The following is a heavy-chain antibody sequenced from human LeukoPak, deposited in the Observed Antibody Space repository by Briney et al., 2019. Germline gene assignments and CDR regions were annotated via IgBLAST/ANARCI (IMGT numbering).Heavy chain of an antibody. CDR2: IIPTFGTA. V-gene: IGHV1-69*05. Sequence: SVKVSCKASGYTFTSYSITWVRQAPGQGLEWMGGIIPTFGTANYAQKFQGRVTITTDESTSTAYMELRSLRSEDTAVYYCARGNSRWSTPTSSYYYRIDVWGQGTTVAVSS. D-gene: IGHD2-8*01. CDR1: GYTFTSYS. J-gene: IGHJ6*02. CDR3: ARGNSRWSTPTSSYYYRIDV.